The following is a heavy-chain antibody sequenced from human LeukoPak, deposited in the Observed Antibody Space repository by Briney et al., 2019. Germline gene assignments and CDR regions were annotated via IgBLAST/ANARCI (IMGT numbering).Heavy chain of an antibody. Sequence: ASVKVSCKASGYTFTGYYMHWVRQAPGQGLEWMGWINPNSGGTNYAQKFQGRVTMTRDTSISTAYMELSRLRSDDTAVYYCANDYSPGGTMQGDAFDIWGQGTMVTVSS. CDR2: INPNSGGT. V-gene: IGHV1-2*02. CDR3: ANDYSPGGTMQGDAFDI. D-gene: IGHD3-16*01. CDR1: GYTFTGYY. J-gene: IGHJ3*02.